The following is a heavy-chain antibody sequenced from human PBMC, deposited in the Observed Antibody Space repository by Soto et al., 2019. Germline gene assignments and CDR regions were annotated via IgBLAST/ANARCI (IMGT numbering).Heavy chain of an antibody. V-gene: IGHV3-48*03. CDR1: GFTFSSYE. J-gene: IGHJ4*02. CDR2: ISSSGSTI. Sequence: GSLRLSCAASGFTFSSYEMSWVRQAPGKGLEWVSYISSSGSTIYYADSVKGRFTISRDNAKNSLYLQMNSLRAEDTAVYYCAREMIVGATIPSIFDYWGQGTLVTVSS. CDR3: AREMIVGATIPSIFDY. D-gene: IGHD1-26*01.